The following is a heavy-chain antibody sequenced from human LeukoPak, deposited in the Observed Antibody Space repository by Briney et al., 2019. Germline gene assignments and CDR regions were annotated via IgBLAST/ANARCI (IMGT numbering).Heavy chain of an antibody. Sequence: TPGGSLRLSCAASGFTFSIYSMNWVRQAPGKGLEWVSSISSGSSYIYYADSVKGRFTISRDNAKNSLYLQMNSLRAEDTAVYYCASQDWTVAGASDAFDIWGQGTMVTVSS. V-gene: IGHV3-21*01. CDR3: ASQDWTVAGASDAFDI. CDR1: GFTFSIYS. J-gene: IGHJ3*02. D-gene: IGHD6-19*01. CDR2: ISSGSSYI.